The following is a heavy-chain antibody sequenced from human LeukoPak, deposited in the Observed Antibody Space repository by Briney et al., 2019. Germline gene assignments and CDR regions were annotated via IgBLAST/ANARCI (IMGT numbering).Heavy chain of an antibody. CDR2: IYHRGST. Sequence: PSQTLSLTCAVSGGSISSGGYSWSWIRQPPGKGLEWIGYIYHRGSTYYNPSLKSRVTISVDRSKNQFSLKLSSVTAADTAVYYCATSYYDSSGYYYFDYWGQGTLVTVSS. J-gene: IGHJ4*02. D-gene: IGHD3-22*01. CDR1: GGSISSGGYS. CDR3: ATSYYDSSGYYYFDY. V-gene: IGHV4-30-2*01.